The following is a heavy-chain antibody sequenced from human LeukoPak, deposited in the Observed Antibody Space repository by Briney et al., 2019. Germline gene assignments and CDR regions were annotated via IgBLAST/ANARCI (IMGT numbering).Heavy chain of an antibody. J-gene: IGHJ5*02. Sequence: SETLSLTCTVSGGSISSYYWSWIRQPPGKGLEWIGYIYYSGSTNYNPSLKSRVTISVDTSKNQFSLKLSSVTAADTAVYYCARDTCADFWSGSGCGFDPWGQGTLVTVSS. CDR3: ARDTCADFWSGSGCGFDP. D-gene: IGHD3-3*01. CDR2: IYYSGST. CDR1: GGSISSYY. V-gene: IGHV4-59*01.